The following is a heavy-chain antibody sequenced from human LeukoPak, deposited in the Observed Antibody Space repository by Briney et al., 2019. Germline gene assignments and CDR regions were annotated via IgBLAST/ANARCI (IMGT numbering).Heavy chain of an antibody. CDR3: ARVWSSGWPRGFDY. V-gene: IGHV4-59*01. J-gene: IGHJ4*02. CDR2: IYYSGST. CDR1: GGSISSYY. Sequence: SETLSLTCTVSGGSISSYYWSGIRQPPGKGLEWIGYIYYSGSTNYNPSLKSRVTISVDTSKNQFSLKLSSVTAADTAVYYCARVWSSGWPRGFDYWGQGTLVTVSS. D-gene: IGHD6-19*01.